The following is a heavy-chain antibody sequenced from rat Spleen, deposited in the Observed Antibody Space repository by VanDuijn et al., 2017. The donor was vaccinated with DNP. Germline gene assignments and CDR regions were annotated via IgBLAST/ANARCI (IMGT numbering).Heavy chain of an antibody. V-gene: IGHV5-29*01. CDR2: ISYDGSSA. CDR1: GFTFSDYY. J-gene: IGHJ2*01. Sequence: EVQLVESGGGPVQPGRSLKLSCVASGFTFSDYYMAWVRQAPTKGLEWVATISYDGSSAYYRDSVKGRFTVSRDKAKSTLYLQMDSLRSEDTATYYCARRSNNVFDYWGQGVMVTVSS. CDR3: ARRSNNVFDY. D-gene: IGHD1-10*01.